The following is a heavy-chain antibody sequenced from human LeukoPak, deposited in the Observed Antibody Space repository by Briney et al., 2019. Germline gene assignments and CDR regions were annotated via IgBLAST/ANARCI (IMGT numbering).Heavy chain of an antibody. V-gene: IGHV4-59*01. CDR1: GGSMSDSY. CDR2: IYYSGST. CDR3: ASCSGDNCYSHYYDY. D-gene: IGHD2-15*01. Sequence: SETLSLTCTVSGGSMSDSYWSWIRQPPGKGLEWNGYIYYSGSTNYNPSLKSRVTISVDTSKNQFSLKLTSVTAADTAVYYCASCSGDNCYSHYYDYWGQGTLVTVSS. J-gene: IGHJ4*02.